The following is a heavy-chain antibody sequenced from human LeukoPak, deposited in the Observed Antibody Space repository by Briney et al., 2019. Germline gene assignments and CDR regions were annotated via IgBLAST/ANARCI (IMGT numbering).Heavy chain of an antibody. CDR1: GGSIRSGSHY. CDR2: IYYSGST. CDR3: AKRDDSGGNLVDL. J-gene: IGHJ4*02. Sequence: PSETLSLTCTVSGGSIRSGSHYWSWIRQPPGKGLEWIGSIYYSGSTYYNPSLENRVTISIDTSKNHFSLKLSSLSAADTSVYYCAKRDDSGGNLVDLWGQGTLVTVS. V-gene: IGHV4-39*02. D-gene: IGHD3-22*01.